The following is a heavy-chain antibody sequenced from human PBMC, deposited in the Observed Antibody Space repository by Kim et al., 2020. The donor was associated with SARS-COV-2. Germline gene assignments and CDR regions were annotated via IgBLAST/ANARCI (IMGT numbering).Heavy chain of an antibody. CDR3: ARENDPIITGDYYYGMDV. D-gene: IGHD3-22*01. Sequence: ASVKVSCKASGYTFTSYGISWVRQAPGQGLEWMGWISAYNGNTNYAQKLQGRVTMTTDTSTSTAYMELRSLRTDDTDVYYCARENDPIITGDYYYGMDVWGQGTTVTASS. J-gene: IGHJ6*02. V-gene: IGHV1-18*01. CDR1: GYTFTSYG. CDR2: ISAYNGNT.